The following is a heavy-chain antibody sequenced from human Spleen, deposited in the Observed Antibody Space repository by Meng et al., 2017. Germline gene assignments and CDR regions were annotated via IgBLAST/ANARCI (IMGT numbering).Heavy chain of an antibody. Sequence: QLQLQESGSGLVKPSQTLSLTCAVSGGSITSGGSSWSWIRQPPGKGLDWIGYIYDSGSAYYNSSLKSRVSMSVDRSKNQFSLKLTSVTAADTAVYYCVRSSGWVRTGFDPWGQGTLVTVSS. CDR1: GGSITSGGSS. CDR2: IYDSGSA. J-gene: IGHJ5*02. CDR3: VRSSGWVRTGFDP. D-gene: IGHD6-19*01. V-gene: IGHV4-30-2*01.